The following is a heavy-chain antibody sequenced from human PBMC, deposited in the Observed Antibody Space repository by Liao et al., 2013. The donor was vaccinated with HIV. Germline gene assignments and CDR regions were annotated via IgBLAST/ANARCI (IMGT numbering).Heavy chain of an antibody. CDR3: ARAWYSSSWTFDY. J-gene: IGHJ4*02. D-gene: IGHD6-13*01. V-gene: IGHV4-30-2*01. Sequence: QVQLQESGAGLLKPSETLSLTCTVSGGSISNYYWSWIRQPPGKGLEWIGYIYHSGSTYYNPSLKSRVTISVDRSKNQFSLKVTSVTAADTALYYCARAWYSSSWTFDYWGQGTLVTVSS. CDR1: GGSISNYY. CDR2: IYHSGST.